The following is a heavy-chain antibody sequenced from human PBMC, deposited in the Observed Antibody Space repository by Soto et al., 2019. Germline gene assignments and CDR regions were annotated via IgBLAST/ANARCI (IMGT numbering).Heavy chain of an antibody. CDR1: GFTFSSYA. CDR3: ANGHPKKGYCSGGSCLGYFDY. V-gene: IGHV3-23*01. J-gene: IGHJ4*02. D-gene: IGHD2-15*01. CDR2: ISGSGGST. Sequence: GGSLRLSCAASGFTFSSYAISWVRQAPGKGLEWVSAISGSGGSTYYADSVKGRFTISRDNSKNTLYLQMNSLRAEDTAVYYCANGHPKKGYCSGGSCLGYFDYWGQGTLVTVSS.